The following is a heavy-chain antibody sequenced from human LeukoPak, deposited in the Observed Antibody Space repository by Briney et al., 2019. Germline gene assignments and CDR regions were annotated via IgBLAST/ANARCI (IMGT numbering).Heavy chain of an antibody. CDR1: GFTFSSYS. V-gene: IGHV3-21*01. CDR3: ARGGSSGGDCYLTYYYYYMDD. Sequence: GGSLRLSCAASGFTFSSYSMNWVRQAPGKGLEWVSCISSSSSYIYYVDSVKGRFTISRDNAKNSLYLQMNSLRAEDTAVYCCARGGSSGGDCYLTYYYYYMDDWGKGTTVTVSS. CDR2: ISSSSSYI. J-gene: IGHJ6*03. D-gene: IGHD2-21*02.